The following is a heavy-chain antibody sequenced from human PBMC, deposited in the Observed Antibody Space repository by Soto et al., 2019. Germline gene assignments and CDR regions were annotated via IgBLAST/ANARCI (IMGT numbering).Heavy chain of an antibody. CDR1: GYTFTSYD. CDR3: ARGPPGGNYYYYGMDV. CDR2: MNPNSGNT. J-gene: IGHJ6*02. D-gene: IGHD1-26*01. Sequence: QVQLVQYGAEVKKPGASVKVSCKASGYTFTSYDINWVRQATGQGLEWMVWMNPNSGNTGDAQKFQGRVTMTRNTSISTAYMELSSLRSEDTAVYYCARGPPGGNYYYYGMDVWGQGTTVTVSS. V-gene: IGHV1-8*01.